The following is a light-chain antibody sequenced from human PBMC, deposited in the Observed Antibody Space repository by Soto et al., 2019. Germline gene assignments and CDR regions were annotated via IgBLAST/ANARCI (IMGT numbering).Light chain of an antibody. CDR1: QDISKY. CDR3: QQYDNLPIT. J-gene: IGKJ5*01. V-gene: IGKV1-33*01. CDR2: DAS. Sequence: DIQMTQSPSSLSASVGDRVTITCQASQDISKYLNWYQQKPGKAPKVLTYDASNLETGVPSRFSGSGSGTDFTFTISSLQPEDLATYYCQQYDNLPITFGQGTRLEIK.